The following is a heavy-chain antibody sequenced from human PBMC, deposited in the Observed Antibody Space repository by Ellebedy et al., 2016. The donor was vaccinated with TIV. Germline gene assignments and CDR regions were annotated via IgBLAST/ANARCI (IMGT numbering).Heavy chain of an antibody. Sequence: SETLSLTXTVSGGSISSGGYYWSWIRQPPGKGLEWIGEINHSGSTNYNPSLKSRVTISVDTSKNQFSLKLSSVTAADTAVYYCASLPKAVKDPFWSGYYTYYYYGMDVWGQGTTVTVSS. J-gene: IGHJ6*02. CDR2: INHSGST. V-gene: IGHV4-39*07. CDR3: ASLPKAVKDPFWSGYYTYYYYGMDV. CDR1: GGSISSGGYY. D-gene: IGHD3-3*01.